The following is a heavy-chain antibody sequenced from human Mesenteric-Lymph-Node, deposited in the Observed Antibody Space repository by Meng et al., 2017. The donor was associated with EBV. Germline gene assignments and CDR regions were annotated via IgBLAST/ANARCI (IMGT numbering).Heavy chain of an antibody. CDR2: INTNTGNP. CDR1: GYTFTKYG. CDR3: ARIDGATAVSTSYY. J-gene: IGHJ4*02. D-gene: IGHD4-17*01. Sequence: QVKLGQSGSELKNPGATVKVSCKASGYTFTKYGINGVRQAPGQGLEWMGWINTNTGNPTYAQGFTGRFVFSLDSSVSTAYLQISSLEAEDTAVYYCARIDGATAVSTSYYWGQGSLVTVSS. V-gene: IGHV7-4-1*02.